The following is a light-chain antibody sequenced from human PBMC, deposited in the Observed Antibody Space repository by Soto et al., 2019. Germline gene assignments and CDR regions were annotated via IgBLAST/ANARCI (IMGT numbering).Light chain of an antibody. V-gene: IGKV3D-20*02. J-gene: IGKJ4*01. CDR3: QQRSNWPRALT. CDR1: QSVSSSY. Sequence: ETVLTQSPGTLSLSPGERATLSCRASQSVSSSYLAWYQQKPGQAPRLLIYGASSRATGIPDRFSGSGSGTDFTLTISRLEPEDFAVYYCQQRSNWPRALTFGGGTKVDIK. CDR2: GAS.